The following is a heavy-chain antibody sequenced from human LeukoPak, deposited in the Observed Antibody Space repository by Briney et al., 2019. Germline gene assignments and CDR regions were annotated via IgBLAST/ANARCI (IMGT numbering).Heavy chain of an antibody. J-gene: IGHJ6*03. CDR2: IYVTGT. D-gene: IGHD3-16*02. CDR3: ARHIGGGIEDMDV. Sequence: SETLSLTCTVSGGSIGTFYWSWIRQSPGKGLEWIGYIYVTGTRYNPYLQSRVTISVDRSRNQFFLKMSSVTAADTAVYYCARHIGGGIEDMDVRGKGTKVIVSS. V-gene: IGHV4-59*08. CDR1: GGSIGTFY.